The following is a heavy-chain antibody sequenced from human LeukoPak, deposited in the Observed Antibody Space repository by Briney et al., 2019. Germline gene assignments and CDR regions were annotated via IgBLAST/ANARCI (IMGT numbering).Heavy chain of an antibody. Sequence: ASVKVSCKASGGTLSSYAISWVRQAPGQGLEWMGRIIPILGIANYAQKFQGRVTITADKSTSTAYMELSSLRSEDTAVYYCARDIAAPDYYYYYGMDVWGQGTTVTVSS. CDR1: GGTLSSYA. CDR3: ARDIAAPDYYYYYGMDV. V-gene: IGHV1-69*04. CDR2: IIPILGIA. J-gene: IGHJ6*02. D-gene: IGHD6-13*01.